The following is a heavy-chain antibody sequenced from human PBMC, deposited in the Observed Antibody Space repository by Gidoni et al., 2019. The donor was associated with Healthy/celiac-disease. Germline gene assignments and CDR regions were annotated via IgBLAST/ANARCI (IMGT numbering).Heavy chain of an antibody. D-gene: IGHD3-22*01. J-gene: IGHJ4*02. CDR2: ISGSGGST. V-gene: IGHV3-23*01. CDR3: AKDKEDYYDSSGYAY. Sequence: EVQLLGSGGGLVQPGGSLRRSCAASGFTSSCCAMSWVRPAPGQGLEWVSSISGSGGSTYYADSVKGRFTISRDNSKNTLYLQMNSLRAEDTAVYYCAKDKEDYYDSSGYAYWGQGTLVTVSS. CDR1: GFTSSCCA.